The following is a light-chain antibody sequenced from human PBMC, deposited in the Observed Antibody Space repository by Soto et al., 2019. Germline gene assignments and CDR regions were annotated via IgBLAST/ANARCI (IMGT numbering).Light chain of an antibody. CDR2: GGS. Sequence: QSALTQPASVSGSPGQSITISCTGTSSDVGSYNLVSWFQQHPGKAPKLIIYGGSQRPSGVSNRFSGSKSGNTASLTISGLQAEDEADYFCSSYAGSSTYVLFGGGTKLTVL. CDR3: SSYAGSSTYVL. CDR1: SSDVGSYNL. J-gene: IGLJ2*01. V-gene: IGLV2-23*01.